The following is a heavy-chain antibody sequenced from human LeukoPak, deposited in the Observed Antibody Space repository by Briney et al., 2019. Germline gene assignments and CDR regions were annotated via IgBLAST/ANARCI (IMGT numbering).Heavy chain of an antibody. CDR2: IIPIFGTA. CDR1: GGTFSSYA. V-gene: IGHV1-69*13. D-gene: IGHD2-21*01. J-gene: IGHJ4*02. Sequence: GASVKVSCKASGGTFSSYAISWVRQAPGQGLEWMGGIIPIFGTANYAQKFQGRVTITADESTSTAYMELSSLRSEDTAVYYCARSGNLRWGVDYWGQGTLVTVSS. CDR3: ARSGNLRWGVDY.